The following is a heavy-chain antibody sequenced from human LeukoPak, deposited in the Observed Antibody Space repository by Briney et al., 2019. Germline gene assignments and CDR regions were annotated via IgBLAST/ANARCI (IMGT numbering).Heavy chain of an antibody. J-gene: IGHJ6*02. D-gene: IGHD3-3*01. CDR3: ASPVAVLRFLEWLPIEGYYYYGMDV. CDR1: GGTFSSYA. CDR2: IIPIFGTA. Sequence: SVKVSCKVSGGTFSSYAISWVRQAPGQGLEWMGGIIPIFGTANYAQKFQGRVTITADESTSTAYMELSSLRSEDTAVYYCASPVAVLRFLEWLPIEGYYYYGMDVWGQGTTVTVSS. V-gene: IGHV1-69*13.